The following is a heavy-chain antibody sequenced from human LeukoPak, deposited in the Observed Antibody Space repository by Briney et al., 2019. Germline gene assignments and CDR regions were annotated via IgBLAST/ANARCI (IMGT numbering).Heavy chain of an antibody. CDR1: GFTFSSYW. V-gene: IGHV3-74*01. CDR2: INSDGSST. D-gene: IGHD6-19*01. J-gene: IGHJ4*02. CDR3: ARDPGYISGWYWFDY. Sequence: GGSLRLSCAASGFTFSSYWMHCVRQAPGRGLVWVSRINSDGSSTSYADSVKGRFTISRDNAKNTLYLQMNSLRAEDTAVYYCARDPGYISGWYWFDYWGQGTLVTVSS.